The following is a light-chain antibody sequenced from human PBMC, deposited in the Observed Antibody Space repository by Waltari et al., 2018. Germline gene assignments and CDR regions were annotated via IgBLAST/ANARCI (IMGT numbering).Light chain of an antibody. CDR2: DTS. J-gene: IGLJ3*02. CDR1: TGAVPRGYY. V-gene: IGLV7-46*01. Sequence: HAVVTQEPSLTVSPGGTVTLTCGPTTGAVPRGYYPYWFQQKPGQAPRTMIYDTSNKNSWTPARFSGSLLGGKAALTLSGAQPEDEAEYYCLLSYSGARVFGGGTKLTVL. CDR3: LLSYSGARV.